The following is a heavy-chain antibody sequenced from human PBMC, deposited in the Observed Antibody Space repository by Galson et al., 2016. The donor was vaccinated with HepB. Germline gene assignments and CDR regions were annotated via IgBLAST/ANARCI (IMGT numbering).Heavy chain of an antibody. CDR2: FYDSGSI. Sequence: LSLTCTVSGGSIRSSYWGWIRQPPGKGLEWIGYFYDSGSISYNPSLKSRVTISVGTSENQFSLKLSSVTAADTAVHYCARPYYDISGYYLWYSDLWGRGTLVTVSS. CDR1: GGSIRSSY. V-gene: IGHV4-59*08. CDR3: ARPYYDISGYYLWYSDL. J-gene: IGHJ2*01. D-gene: IGHD3-22*01.